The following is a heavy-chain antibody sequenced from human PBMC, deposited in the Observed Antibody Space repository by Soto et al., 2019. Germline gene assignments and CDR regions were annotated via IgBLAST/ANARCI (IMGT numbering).Heavy chain of an antibody. V-gene: IGHV1-18*01. Sequence: QVHLVQSGSEVKKPGASVKVSCKGSGYTFTSYGITGVRQAPGQGLEWMGWISAHNGNSDYAQKLQGRVTVTRDTSTSTAYMELRSLRSDVTAVYYCARGRYGDYWGQGALVTVSS. CDR2: ISAHNGNS. CDR1: GYTFTSYG. D-gene: IGHD1-1*01. J-gene: IGHJ4*02. CDR3: ARGRYGDY.